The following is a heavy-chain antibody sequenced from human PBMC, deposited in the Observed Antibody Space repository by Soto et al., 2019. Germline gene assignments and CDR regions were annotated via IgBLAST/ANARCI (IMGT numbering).Heavy chain of an antibody. CDR1: GFTFSSYA. V-gene: IGHV3-23*01. Sequence: EVQLLESGGGLVQPGGSLRLSCAISGFTFSSYAMSWVRQAPGKGLEWVSDISGSGDSTHYADSVKGRFTIPRDNSKNTLHLQMNSLRAEDTAIYYCAKSAYISCWYFDLWDRGTLVTVSS. CDR3: AKSAYISCWYFDL. D-gene: IGHD3-16*01. J-gene: IGHJ2*01. CDR2: ISGSGDST.